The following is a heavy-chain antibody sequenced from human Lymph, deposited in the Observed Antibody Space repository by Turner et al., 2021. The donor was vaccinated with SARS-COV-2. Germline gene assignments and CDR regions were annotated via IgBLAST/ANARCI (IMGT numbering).Heavy chain of an antibody. CDR2: ISGSGGET. CDR3: AKGVRGAMIVVVIPYFDY. CDR1: GFPFTSYA. Sequence: EVQLLESGGGRVPPGGSLRVSCSASGFPFTSYAMSWVRKAPGKGLEWVSAISGSGGETYYADAVKGRFTISRDNSKNTLYLQMKSLRAEDTAVYYCAKGVRGAMIVVVIPYFDYWGQGTLVTVSS. D-gene: IGHD3-22*01. J-gene: IGHJ4*02. V-gene: IGHV3-23*01.